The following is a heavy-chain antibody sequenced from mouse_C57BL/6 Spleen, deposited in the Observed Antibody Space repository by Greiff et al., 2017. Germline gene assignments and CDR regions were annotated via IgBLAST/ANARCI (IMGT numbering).Heavy chain of an antibody. J-gene: IGHJ2*01. CDR3: AGGNFVDY. Sequence: QVQLQQPGAELVKPGASVKLSCKASGYTFTSYWLQWVKQRPGQGLEWIGEIDPSDSYTNYNQKFKGKATLTVDTSSSTAYMQLSSLTSEDSAVYYCAGGNFVDYCGQGTTLTVSS. CDR1: GYTFTSYW. CDR2: IDPSDSYT. V-gene: IGHV1-50*01.